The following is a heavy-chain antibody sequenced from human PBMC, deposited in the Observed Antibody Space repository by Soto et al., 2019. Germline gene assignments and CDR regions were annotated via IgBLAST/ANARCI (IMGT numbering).Heavy chain of an antibody. J-gene: IGHJ5*02. V-gene: IGHV4-4*07. CDR1: GGSFSSYY. CDR3: ATGRSEIVPGAMDT. D-gene: IGHD2-2*01. Sequence: QVQLQESGPGLVKPSETLSLSCTVSGGSFSSYYCNWVRKSAGKGLEWIGRIYPTGCTTYNPSLMSRLTMSVDTSKNQFSLRLTSMTAADTDVYYCATGRSEIVPGAMDTWGQGTLVAGSS. CDR2: IYPTGCT.